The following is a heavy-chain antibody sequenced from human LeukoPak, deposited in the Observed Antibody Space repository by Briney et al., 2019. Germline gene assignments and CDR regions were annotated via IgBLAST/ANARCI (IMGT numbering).Heavy chain of an antibody. V-gene: IGHV5-51*01. CDR2: IYPGDSDP. J-gene: IGHJ4*02. CDR3: VRHGLGSSWFGFDY. Sequence: GESLKISCKGSGHTFTTYWIGWVRQMPGKGLEWMGIIYPGDSDPRYSPSFQGQVTISADKSISTAYLQWSSLKASDSAMYYCVRHGLGSSWFGFDYWGQGTLVTVSS. CDR1: GHTFTTYW. D-gene: IGHD6-13*01.